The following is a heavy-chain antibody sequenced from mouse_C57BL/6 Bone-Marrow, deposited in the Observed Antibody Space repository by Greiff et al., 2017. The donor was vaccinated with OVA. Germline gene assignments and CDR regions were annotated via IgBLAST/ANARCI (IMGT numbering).Heavy chain of an antibody. Sequence: QVQLQQPGAELVKPGASVKLSCKASGYTFTSYWMQWVKQRPGQGLEWIGEVDPSDSYTNYNQKFKGKATLTVDTSSSTAYMQLSSLTSEDSAVYYCARDYGRLLDYWGQGTTLTVSS. CDR2: VDPSDSYT. D-gene: IGHD1-1*01. J-gene: IGHJ2*01. CDR3: ARDYGRLLDY. CDR1: GYTFTSYW. V-gene: IGHV1-50*01.